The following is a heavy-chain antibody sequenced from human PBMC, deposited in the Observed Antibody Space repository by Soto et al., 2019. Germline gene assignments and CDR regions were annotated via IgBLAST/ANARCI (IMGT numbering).Heavy chain of an antibody. CDR3: VKNSGWFNT. J-gene: IGHJ5*02. CDR2: IDGSGGIP. CDR1: GFPFGTTD. D-gene: IGHD3-10*01. V-gene: IGHV3-23*01. Sequence: QLLQSGGGLVQPGGSLPLSCAASGFPFGTTDMSWFRQAPGAGLEGVSTIDGSGGIPYHADSVKGRFTISRDNSRNTVYLQRNSLRGDDTALYYCVKNSGWFNTWGQGALVTVSS.